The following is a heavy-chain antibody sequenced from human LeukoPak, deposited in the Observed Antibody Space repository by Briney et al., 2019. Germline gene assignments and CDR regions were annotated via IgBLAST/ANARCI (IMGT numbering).Heavy chain of an antibody. CDR2: ISGSGGST. V-gene: IGHV3-23*01. CDR3: ARGPKGDYGEDY. D-gene: IGHD4-17*01. J-gene: IGHJ4*02. CDR1: GFTFSSYA. Sequence: GGSLRLSCAASGFTFSSYAMSWVRQAPGKGLEWVSAISGSGGSTYYADSVKGRFTISRDNSKNSLYLQMNSLRAEDTAVYYCARGPKGDYGEDYWGQGTLVTVSS.